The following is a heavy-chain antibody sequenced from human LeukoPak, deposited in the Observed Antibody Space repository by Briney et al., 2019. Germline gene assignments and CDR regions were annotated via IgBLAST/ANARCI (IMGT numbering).Heavy chain of an antibody. CDR3: ARDSSGYDPNYYYYMDV. J-gene: IGHJ6*03. CDR1: GYTFTGYY. V-gene: IGHV1-2*02. CDR2: INPNSGGT. D-gene: IGHD5-12*01. Sequence: GASVKVSCKASGYTFTGYYMHWVRQAPGQGLEWMGWINPNSGGTNYAQKFQGRVTMTRDTSISTAYMELSRLRSDDTAVYYCARDSSGYDPNYYYYMDVWGKGTTVTISS.